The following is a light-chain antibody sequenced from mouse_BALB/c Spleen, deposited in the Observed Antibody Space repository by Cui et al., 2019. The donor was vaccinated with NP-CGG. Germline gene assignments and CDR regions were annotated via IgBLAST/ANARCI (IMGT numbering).Light chain of an antibody. CDR3: ALWYSNHWV. J-gene: IGLJ1*01. CDR2: GTN. V-gene: IGLV1*01. CDR1: TGAVTTSNY. Sequence: ALRTLESALTTSPGETVTLTCRSSTGAVTTSNYANWVQEKPDHLFTGLIGGTNNRAPGVPARFSGSLIGDKAALTITGAQTEDEAIYFCALWYSNHWVFGGGTKLTVL.